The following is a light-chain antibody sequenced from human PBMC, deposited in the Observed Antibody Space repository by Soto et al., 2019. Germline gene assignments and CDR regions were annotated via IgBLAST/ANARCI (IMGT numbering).Light chain of an antibody. CDR2: GAS. CDR1: QSVSTN. CDR3: QQYNSYSYT. J-gene: IGKJ2*01. V-gene: IGKV3-15*01. Sequence: EIVMTQSPTTLSVSPGERATLSCRASQSVSTNLAWYQQKPGQVPSLLIYGASTRASGIPARFSGSGSGTDFTLTINSLQPDDSATYFCQQYNSYSYTFGQGTKLEIK.